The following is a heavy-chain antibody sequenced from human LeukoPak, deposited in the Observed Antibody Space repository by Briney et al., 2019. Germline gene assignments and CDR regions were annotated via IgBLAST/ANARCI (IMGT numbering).Heavy chain of an antibody. J-gene: IGHJ4*02. CDR3: ARGTGNWNYGV. D-gene: IGHD1-7*01. CDR2: SFYSGST. CDR1: GASINSHY. V-gene: IGHV4-59*11. Sequence: SETLSLTCTVSGASINSHYWSWIRQAPGKGLEWIGHSFYSGSTNYSPALKSRVSISVDRPNKKFFLRLRSVSAADTAVYYCARGTGNWNYGVWGRGTLIIVSS.